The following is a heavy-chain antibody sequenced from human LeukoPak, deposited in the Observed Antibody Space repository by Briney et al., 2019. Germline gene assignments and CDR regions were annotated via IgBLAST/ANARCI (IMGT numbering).Heavy chain of an antibody. V-gene: IGHV4-61*02. D-gene: IGHD3-10*02. Sequence: SQTLSLTCTVSGGSISIGGYYLRWIRQPAGKGLEWIGRIYASGSTNYNPSLKSRVTISVDTSQNQFSLNLKSVTAADTAVYYCASGKIVRGVISGFDSWGQGTLVTVSS. CDR1: GGSISIGGYY. J-gene: IGHJ4*02. CDR3: ASGKIVRGVISGFDS. CDR2: IYASGST.